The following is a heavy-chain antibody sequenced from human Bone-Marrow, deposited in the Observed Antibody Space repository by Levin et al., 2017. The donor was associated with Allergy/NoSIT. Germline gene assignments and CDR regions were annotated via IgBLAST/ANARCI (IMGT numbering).Heavy chain of an antibody. J-gene: IGHJ4*02. D-gene: IGHD4-11*01. CDR2: ISWNGLSS. CDR1: GFTFEDYG. CDR3: AAGQYQPLTFEF. Sequence: PGESLKISCAASGFTFEDYGMSWVRQVPGRGLEWVSRISWNGLSSGYTDSVKGRFSISRDNAKNSLFLEMSSLRAEDTAFYYCAAGQYQPLTFEFWGQGILVIVSS. V-gene: IGHV3-20*04.